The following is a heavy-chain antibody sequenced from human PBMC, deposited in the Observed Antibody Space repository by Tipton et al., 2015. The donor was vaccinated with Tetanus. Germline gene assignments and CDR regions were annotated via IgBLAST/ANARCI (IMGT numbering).Heavy chain of an antibody. J-gene: IGHJ3*02. CDR3: ARVLRYSTRGGWDDAFDI. D-gene: IGHD2-8*02. Sequence: TLSLTCTVSGGSTHGFYWTWIRQSAGKGLEWIGRIYSGGSTNYNPSLKSRVTMSMDTSKNQFSLKLNSVTVADTAVYFCARVLRYSTRGGWDDAFDIWGQGTMVTVSS. CDR2: IYSGGST. V-gene: IGHV4-4*07. CDR1: GGSTHGFY.